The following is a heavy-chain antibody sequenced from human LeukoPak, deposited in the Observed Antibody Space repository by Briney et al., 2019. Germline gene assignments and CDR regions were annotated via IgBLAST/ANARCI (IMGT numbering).Heavy chain of an antibody. CDR3: AKDRALELSVD. D-gene: IGHD1-7*01. V-gene: IGHV3-21*04. Sequence: GGSLRLSCATSGFTFSNSDMNWVRQAPGKGLEWVSSITTTSSYIYYADSVRGRFTISRDNAKNSLYLHMDSLRAEDTAVYYCAKDRALELSVDWGQGTLVTVSS. CDR1: GFTFSNSD. CDR2: ITTTSSYI. J-gene: IGHJ4*02.